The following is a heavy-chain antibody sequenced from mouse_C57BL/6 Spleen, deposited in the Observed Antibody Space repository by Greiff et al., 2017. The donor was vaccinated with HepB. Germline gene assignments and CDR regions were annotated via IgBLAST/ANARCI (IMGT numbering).Heavy chain of an antibody. Sequence: VQVVESGPGLVQPSQSLSITCTVSGFSLTSYGVHWVRQSPGKGLEWLGVIWSGGSTDYNAAFISRLSISKDNSKSQVFFKMNSLQADDTAIYYCARMDDSYYYAMDYWGQGTSVTVSS. J-gene: IGHJ4*01. CDR1: GFSLTSYG. D-gene: IGHD2-4*01. CDR3: ARMDDSYYYAMDY. CDR2: IWSGGST. V-gene: IGHV2-2*01.